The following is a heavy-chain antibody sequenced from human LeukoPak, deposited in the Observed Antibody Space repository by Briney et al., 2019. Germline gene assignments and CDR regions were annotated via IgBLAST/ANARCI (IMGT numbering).Heavy chain of an antibody. D-gene: IGHD3-22*01. V-gene: IGHV3-53*01. Sequence: PGGSLRLSCAASGFTVSSNYMSWVRQAPGKGLEWVSVIYSGGSTYYADSVKGRFTISRDNAKNSLYLQMNSLRAEDTAVYYCARDLYYDSSGYPVNWGQGTLVTVSS. J-gene: IGHJ4*02. CDR2: IYSGGST. CDR1: GFTVSSNY. CDR3: ARDLYYDSSGYPVN.